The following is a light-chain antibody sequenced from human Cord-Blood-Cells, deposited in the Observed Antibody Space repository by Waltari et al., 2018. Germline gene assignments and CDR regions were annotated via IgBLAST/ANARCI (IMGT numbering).Light chain of an antibody. CDR3: QQLNSYPLIT. Sequence: DIQLTQSPSFLSASVGDGVTITCRASQGISSYLAWYQQKPGKAPKLLIYAASTLQSGVPSRFSGSGSCTEFTLTISSLQPEDFATYYCQQLNSYPLITFGQGTRLEIK. J-gene: IGKJ5*01. CDR1: QGISSY. CDR2: AAS. V-gene: IGKV1-9*01.